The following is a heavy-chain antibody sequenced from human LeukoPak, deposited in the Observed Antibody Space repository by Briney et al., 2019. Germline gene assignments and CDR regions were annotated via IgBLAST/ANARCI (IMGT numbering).Heavy chain of an antibody. CDR2: IDSDGSIT. D-gene: IGHD6-19*01. V-gene: IGHV3-74*01. CDR3: SRGPSAVAGNFDY. J-gene: IGHJ4*02. CDR1: GFTFSNYW. Sequence: GGSQSLSCASSGFTFSNYWMHWVRQAPGKGLVWVSRIDSDGSITNYADSVKVRFTISRDNAKNTLFLQMNSLRAEDTAVYYCSRGPSAVAGNFDYWGQGTLVTVSS.